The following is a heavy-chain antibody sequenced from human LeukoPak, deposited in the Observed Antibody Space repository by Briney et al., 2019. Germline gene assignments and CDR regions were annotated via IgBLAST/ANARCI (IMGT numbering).Heavy chain of an antibody. J-gene: IGHJ4*02. V-gene: IGHV3-7*01. CDR3: VRVMNYYDSSGYGNYFDY. D-gene: IGHD3-22*01. CDR1: GFTFSSYW. Sequence: GGSLRLSCAASGFTFSSYWMNWVRQAPGKGLEWVANIKEDGSEKYYVDSVKGRFTISRDNTKNSLYLQMNSLRAEDTALYYCVRVMNYYDSSGYGNYFDYWGQGTLVTVSS. CDR2: IKEDGSEK.